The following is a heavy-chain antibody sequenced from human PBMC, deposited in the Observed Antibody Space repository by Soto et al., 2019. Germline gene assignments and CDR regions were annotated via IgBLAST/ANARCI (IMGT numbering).Heavy chain of an antibody. Sequence: QVQLVESGGGVVQPGRSLRLSCVVSGISFPSYAMHWVRQTPGKGLEWVAVMSAHGDKEYYADSVRGRFTISRDNSKNTVYLQMNTLGVEATALYYGATNSGWGTVYFFDYWGQGTPVTVSS. CDR2: MSAHGDKE. J-gene: IGHJ4*02. CDR3: ATNSGWGTVYFFDY. V-gene: IGHV3-30-3*01. CDR1: GISFPSYA. D-gene: IGHD6-19*01.